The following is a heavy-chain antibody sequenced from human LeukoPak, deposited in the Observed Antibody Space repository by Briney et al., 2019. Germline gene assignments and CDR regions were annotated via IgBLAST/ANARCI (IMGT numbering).Heavy chain of an antibody. J-gene: IGHJ4*02. Sequence: GGSLRLSCAASGFTFSSYVMSWVRQAPGKGLEWVSAISGSGGSTYYADSVKGRFTISRDNSKDTLYLLMNSLTAEDTAVYYCARGGLYSSGWPYYFDYWGQGTLVTVSS. D-gene: IGHD6-19*01. V-gene: IGHV3-23*01. CDR1: GFTFSSYV. CDR3: ARGGLYSSGWPYYFDY. CDR2: ISGSGGST.